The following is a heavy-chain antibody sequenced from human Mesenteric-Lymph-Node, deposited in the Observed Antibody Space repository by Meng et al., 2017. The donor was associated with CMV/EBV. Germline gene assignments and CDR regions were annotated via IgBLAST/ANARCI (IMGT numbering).Heavy chain of an antibody. Sequence: GESLKISCAASGFTFSRYSMSWVRQAPGKGLERVANIKEDGSEKHYVNSVKGRFSISRDNAKNSLYLQMNSLRAEDTAVYYCARGGIDCSNAMCSLYYYFYGMDVWGQGTTVTVSS. CDR2: IKEDGSEK. CDR1: GFTFSRYS. V-gene: IGHV3-7*01. D-gene: IGHD2-8*01. J-gene: IGHJ6*02. CDR3: ARGGIDCSNAMCSLYYYFYGMDV.